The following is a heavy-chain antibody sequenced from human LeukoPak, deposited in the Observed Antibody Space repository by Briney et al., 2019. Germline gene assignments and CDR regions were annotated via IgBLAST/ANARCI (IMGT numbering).Heavy chain of an antibody. CDR3: ARDQGGMDV. J-gene: IGHJ6*02. CDR2: IYYSGST. V-gene: IGHV4-31*03. CDR1: GGSISSGGYH. Sequence: SETLSLTCTVSGGSISSGGYHWSWIRQHPGKGLEWIGYIYYSGSTYYNPSLKSRVTISVDTSKNQFSLKLSSVTAADTAVYYCARDQGGMDVWGQGTTVTVSS.